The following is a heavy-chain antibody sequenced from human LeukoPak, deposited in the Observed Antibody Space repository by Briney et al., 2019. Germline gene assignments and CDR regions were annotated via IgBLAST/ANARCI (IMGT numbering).Heavy chain of an antibody. Sequence: GESLKISCEGSGYSFTSYWIGWVRQMPGKGLEWMGIIYPGDSDTRYSPSFQGQVTISADKSISTAYLQWSSLKASDTAMYYCARQGGEIAAAGTYWYFDLWGRGTLVTVSS. D-gene: IGHD6-13*01. CDR3: ARQGGEIAAAGTYWYFDL. CDR2: IYPGDSDT. CDR1: GYSFTSYW. J-gene: IGHJ2*01. V-gene: IGHV5-51*01.